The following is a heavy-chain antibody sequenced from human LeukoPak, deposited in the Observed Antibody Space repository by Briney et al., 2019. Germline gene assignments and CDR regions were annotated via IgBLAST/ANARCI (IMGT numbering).Heavy chain of an antibody. CDR2: ISYDGNDK. D-gene: IGHD3-10*01. J-gene: IGHJ4*02. Sequence: GGSLRLSCAASGFTFSIYWMSWVRQAPGKGLEWVALISYDGNDKYYADSVKGRFTISRDNSKKTLYLQMNSLRPEDTAVYYCAKGYYYGSGWGQGTLVTVSS. V-gene: IGHV3-30*18. CDR3: AKGYYYGSG. CDR1: GFTFSIYW.